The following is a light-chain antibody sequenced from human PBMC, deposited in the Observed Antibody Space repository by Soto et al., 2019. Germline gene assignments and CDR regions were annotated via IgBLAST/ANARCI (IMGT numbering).Light chain of an antibody. CDR2: DVS. CDR1: SSDVGGYNY. CDR3: CSYAGRYV. J-gene: IGLJ1*01. Sequence: QSALTQPRSVSGSPGQSVTISCTGTSSDVGGYNYVSWYQQHPGKAPKLMIYDVSERPSGVPDRFSGSKSGNTASLTISGLQAEDEADYYCCSYAGRYVFGTGTKLT. V-gene: IGLV2-11*01.